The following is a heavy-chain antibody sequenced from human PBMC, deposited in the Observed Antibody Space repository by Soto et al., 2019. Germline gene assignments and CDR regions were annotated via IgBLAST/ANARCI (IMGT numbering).Heavy chain of an antibody. J-gene: IGHJ3*02. Sequence: QVQLVQSGAEVKKPGSSVKVSCKASGGTFSSYTISWVRQAPGQGLEWMGRIIPILGIANYAQKFQGRVTLTADKSTSTAYMELSSLRSGDTAVYYWARDRNGGDAFDIWGQGTMVTVSS. CDR1: GGTFSSYT. CDR3: ARDRNGGDAFDI. CDR2: IIPILGIA. V-gene: IGHV1-69*08. D-gene: IGHD1-1*01.